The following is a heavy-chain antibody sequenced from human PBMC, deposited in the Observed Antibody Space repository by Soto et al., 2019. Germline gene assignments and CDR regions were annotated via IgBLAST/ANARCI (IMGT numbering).Heavy chain of an antibody. V-gene: IGHV1-69*01. CDR2: IIPIFGTA. D-gene: IGHD3-9*01. CDR1: GGTFSSYA. J-gene: IGHJ4*02. Sequence: QVQLVQSGAEVKKPGSSVKVSCKASGGTFSSYAISWVRQAPGQGLEWMGGIIPIFGTANYAQKFQGRVTITADESTSTAYMELSSLRSEDTAVYYCARVAWAYDIWTGYYRDSKAYYFDSWGQGTLVTVSS. CDR3: ARVAWAYDIWTGYYRDSKAYYFDS.